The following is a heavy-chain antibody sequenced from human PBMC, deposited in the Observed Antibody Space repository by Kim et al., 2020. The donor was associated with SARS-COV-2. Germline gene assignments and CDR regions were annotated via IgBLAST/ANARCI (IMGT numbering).Heavy chain of an antibody. Sequence: ASVKVSCKVSGYTLTELSMHWVRQAPGKGLEWMGGFDPEDGETIYAQKFQGRVTMTEDTSTDTAYMELSSLRSEDTAVYYCATATGTTPYYYYGMDVWGQGTTVTVSS. CDR2: FDPEDGET. CDR1: GYTLTELS. D-gene: IGHD1-7*01. J-gene: IGHJ6*02. CDR3: ATATGTTPYYYYGMDV. V-gene: IGHV1-24*01.